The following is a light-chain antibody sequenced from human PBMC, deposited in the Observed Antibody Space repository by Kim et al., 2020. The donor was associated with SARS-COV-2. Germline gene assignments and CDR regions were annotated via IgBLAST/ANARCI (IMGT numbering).Light chain of an antibody. J-gene: IGKJ1*01. CDR2: AAS. CDR3: QQYDSYPWT. V-gene: IGKV1D-16*01. CDR1: QGISSY. Sequence: DIQMTQSPSSLSASVGDRVTITCRASQGISSYLAWYQQKPEKAPKLLIYAASSLQRGVPSRFSGSGSGTDFTLTISSLQPEDFATYYCQQYDSYPWTFGQGTKVDIK.